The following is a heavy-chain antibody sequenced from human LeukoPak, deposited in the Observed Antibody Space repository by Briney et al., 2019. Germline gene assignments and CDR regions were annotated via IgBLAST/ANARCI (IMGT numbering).Heavy chain of an antibody. D-gene: IGHD5-12*01. CDR1: GFTFSSYG. CDR2: IRYDGSNK. Sequence: PGGSLRLSCAASGFTFSSYGMHWVRQAPGKGLEWVAFIRYDGSNKYYADSVKGRFTTSRDNSKNTLYLQMNSLRAEDTAVYYCAKGVATDYYYYMDVWGKGTTVTVSS. J-gene: IGHJ6*03. CDR3: AKGVATDYYYYMDV. V-gene: IGHV3-30*02.